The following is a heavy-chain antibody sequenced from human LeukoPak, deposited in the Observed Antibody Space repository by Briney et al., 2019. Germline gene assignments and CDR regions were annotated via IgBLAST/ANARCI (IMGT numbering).Heavy chain of an antibody. D-gene: IGHD3-3*01. CDR3: ARTYDFGRGPPGDAFDN. CDR1: GGSISTGDYY. Sequence: LSLTCTVSGGSISTGDYYWSWIRQPPGKGLEWVSYIDARSGIVYYADSVQGRFTISRDDAKDSVFLQMNSLRVDDTAVYYCARTYDFGRGPPGDAFDNWGQGTLVTVPS. J-gene: IGHJ3*02. CDR2: IDARSGIV. V-gene: IGHV3-11*04.